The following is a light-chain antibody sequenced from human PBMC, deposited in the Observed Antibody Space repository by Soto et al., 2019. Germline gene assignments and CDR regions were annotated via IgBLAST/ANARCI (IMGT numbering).Light chain of an antibody. Sequence: AIQMTQSPSSLSASVGDRVTITCRASQDIRHDLGWYQQKPGKPPKVLIYAASNLQSGVASRFSGSGSGTDFTLTITSLQPEDFATYYCLQDYSHPWTFGQGTTVEFK. CDR1: QDIRHD. J-gene: IGKJ1*01. CDR3: LQDYSHPWT. V-gene: IGKV1-6*01. CDR2: AAS.